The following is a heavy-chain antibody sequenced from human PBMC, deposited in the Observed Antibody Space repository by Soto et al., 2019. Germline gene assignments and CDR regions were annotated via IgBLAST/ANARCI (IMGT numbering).Heavy chain of an antibody. Sequence: SETLSLTCTVSGGSISSSSYYWGWIRQPPGKGLEWIGSIYYSGSTYYNPSLKSRVTISVDTSKNQFSLKLSSVTAADTAVYYCARSPRSSWYSGAFDIWGQGTMVTVSS. CDR3: ARSPRSSWYSGAFDI. J-gene: IGHJ3*02. CDR2: IYYSGST. CDR1: GGSISSSSYY. D-gene: IGHD6-13*01. V-gene: IGHV4-39*01.